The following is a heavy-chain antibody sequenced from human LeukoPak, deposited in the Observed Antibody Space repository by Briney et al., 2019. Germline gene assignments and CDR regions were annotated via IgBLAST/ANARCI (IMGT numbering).Heavy chain of an antibody. CDR1: GGSISSSSYY. CDR2: IYYSGST. D-gene: IGHD3-3*01. Sequence: PSETLSLTCTVSGGSISSSSYYWGWIRQPPGKGLEWIGSIYYSGSTYYNPSLKSRVTISVDTSKNQFSLKLSSVTAADTAAYYCARQDTIFGVVISVFFDYWGQGTLVTVSS. J-gene: IGHJ4*02. CDR3: ARQDTIFGVVISVFFDY. V-gene: IGHV4-39*01.